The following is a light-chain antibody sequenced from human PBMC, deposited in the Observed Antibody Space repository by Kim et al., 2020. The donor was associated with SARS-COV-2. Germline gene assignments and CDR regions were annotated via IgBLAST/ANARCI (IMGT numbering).Light chain of an antibody. V-gene: IGLV3-19*01. J-gene: IGLJ2*01. CDR2: GKN. CDR3: NSRDSNDNVV. Sequence: VALGPTVRITCQGDSLRSYYATGDQQKPGQAPIVVIYGKNNRPSGIPERFSGSSSGNTASLTITGTQAGDEADYYCNSRDSNDNVVFGGGTKLTVL. CDR1: SLRSYY.